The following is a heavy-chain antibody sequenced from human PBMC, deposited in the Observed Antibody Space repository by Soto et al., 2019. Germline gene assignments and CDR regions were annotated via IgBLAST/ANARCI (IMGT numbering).Heavy chain of an antibody. J-gene: IGHJ4*02. CDR3: ARDRHSNPLDY. V-gene: IGHV1-69*04. CDR2: IIPILGIA. Sequence: SVKVSCKASGGTFSSYTISWVRQAPGQGLEWMGRIIPILGIANYAQKFQGRITITADKSTSTAYMELSSLRSEDTAVYYCARDRHSNPLDYWGQGTLVTVSS. D-gene: IGHD4-4*01. CDR1: GGTFSSYT.